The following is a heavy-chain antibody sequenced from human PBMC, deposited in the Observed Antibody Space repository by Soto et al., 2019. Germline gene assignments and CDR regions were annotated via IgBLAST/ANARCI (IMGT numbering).Heavy chain of an antibody. CDR1: GGTFSSYA. Sequence: QVQLVQSGAEAKKPGSSVKVSCKTSGGTFSSYAISWVRQAPGQGLEWMGGIVPLFRTTNYAQKFQGRVTITADTSTYTVYMKLSGLRSGDTAVYYSARGGYSSTWSNLLDRSGLDVWGQGTTVTVSS. CDR3: ARGGYSSTWSNLLDRSGLDV. V-gene: IGHV1-69*06. CDR2: IVPLFRTT. D-gene: IGHD6-13*01. J-gene: IGHJ6*02.